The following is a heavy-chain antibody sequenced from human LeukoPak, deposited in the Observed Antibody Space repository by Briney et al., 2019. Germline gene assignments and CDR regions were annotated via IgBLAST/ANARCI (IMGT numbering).Heavy chain of an antibody. CDR1: GFTFSSYS. CDR2: ISSSSSYI. V-gene: IGHV3-21*01. CDR3: ARAHNWKYGTFDY. Sequence: PGGSLRLSCAASGFTFSSYSMNWVRQAPGKGLEWVSCISSSSSYIYHADSVKGRFTISRDNAKNSLYLQMNSLRVEDTAVYYCARAHNWKYGTFDYWGQGTLVTVSS. D-gene: IGHD1-7*01. J-gene: IGHJ4*02.